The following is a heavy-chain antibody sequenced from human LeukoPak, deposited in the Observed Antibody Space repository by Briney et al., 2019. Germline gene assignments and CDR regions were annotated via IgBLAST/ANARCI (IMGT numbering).Heavy chain of an antibody. J-gene: IGHJ4*02. V-gene: IGHV1-69*04. CDR3: ATSETITADDSSGYYNY. D-gene: IGHD3-22*01. Sequence: ASVKVSCKASGGTFSSYAISWVRQAPGQGLEWMGRIIPILGIANYAQKFQGRATITADKSTSTAYMELRSLRSEDTAVYYCATSETITADDSSGYYNYWGQGTLVTVSS. CDR2: IIPILGIA. CDR1: GGTFSSYA.